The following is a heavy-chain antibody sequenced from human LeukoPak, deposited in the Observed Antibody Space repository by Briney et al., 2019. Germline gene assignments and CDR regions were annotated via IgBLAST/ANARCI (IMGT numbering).Heavy chain of an antibody. D-gene: IGHD4-17*01. CDR2: IWIDGSNK. J-gene: IGHJ4*02. V-gene: IGHV3-33*06. Sequence: PGRSLRLSCAAAGFTLVSYGMHAGPDAPREGLGRVAVIWIDGSNKSYADSVKGRFTISRDNSKNTLYLQMNSLRAEDTAVDYCAKYGSGGFDGDDRGYFDYWGQGTLVTVSS. CDR3: AKYGSGGFDGDDRGYFDY. CDR1: GFTLVSYG.